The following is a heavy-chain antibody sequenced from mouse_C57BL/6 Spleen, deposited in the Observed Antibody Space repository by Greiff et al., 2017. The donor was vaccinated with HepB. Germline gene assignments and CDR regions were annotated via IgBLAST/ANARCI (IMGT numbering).Heavy chain of an antibody. CDR3: ARGRITRAMDY. D-gene: IGHD2-4*01. CDR2: IDPSDSET. V-gene: IGHV1-52*01. J-gene: IGHJ4*01. Sequence: QVQLKQPGAELVRPGSSVKLSCKASGYTFTSYWMHWVKQRPIQGLEWIGNIDPSDSETNYNQKFKDKATLTVDKSSSTAYMQLSSLTSEDSAVYYCARGRITRAMDYWGQGTSVTVSS. CDR1: GYTFTSYW.